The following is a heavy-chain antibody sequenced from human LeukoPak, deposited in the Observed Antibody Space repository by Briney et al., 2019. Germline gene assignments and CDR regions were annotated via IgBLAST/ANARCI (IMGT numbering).Heavy chain of an antibody. Sequence: ASVKVSCKAPGYTFTSYAMHWVRQAPGQRLEWMGWINAGNGNTKYSQKFQGRVTITRDTSASTAYMELSSLRSEDTAVYYCARKAAAGTGGWFDPWGQGTLVTVSS. D-gene: IGHD6-13*01. V-gene: IGHV1-3*01. J-gene: IGHJ5*02. CDR1: GYTFTSYA. CDR3: ARKAAAGTGGWFDP. CDR2: INAGNGNT.